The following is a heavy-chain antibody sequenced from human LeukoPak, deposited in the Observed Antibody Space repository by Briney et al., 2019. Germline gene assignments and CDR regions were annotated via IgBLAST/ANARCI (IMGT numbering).Heavy chain of an antibody. CDR2: IYYSGST. CDR3: ARYSYRWLQLDY. D-gene: IGHD5-24*01. J-gene: IGHJ4*02. Sequence: PSETLSLTCTVSGGSISSSSYYWGWIRQPPGKGLEWIGSIYYSGSTYYNPSLKSRVTISVDTSKNQFSLKLSSVTAADTAVYYCARYSYRWLQLDYWGQGTLVTVSS. CDR1: GGSISSSSYY. V-gene: IGHV4-39*07.